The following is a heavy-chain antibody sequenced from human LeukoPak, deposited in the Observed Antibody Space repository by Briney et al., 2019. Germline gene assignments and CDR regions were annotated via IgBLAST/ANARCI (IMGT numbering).Heavy chain of an antibody. CDR3: AKGPYLTFDY. CDR2: IYYSGST. D-gene: IGHD4/OR15-4a*01. CDR1: GGSISSYY. V-gene: IGHV4-59*01. J-gene: IGHJ4*02. Sequence: SETLSLTCTVSGGSISSYYWSWIRQPPGKGLEWIEYIYYSGSTNYNPSLKSRVTISVDTSKNQFSLKLSSVTAADTAVYYCAKGPYLTFDYWGQGTLVTVSS.